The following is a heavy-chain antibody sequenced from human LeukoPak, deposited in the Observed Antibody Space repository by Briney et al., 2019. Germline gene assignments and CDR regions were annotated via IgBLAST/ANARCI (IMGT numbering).Heavy chain of an antibody. V-gene: IGHV3-30*18. Sequence: GGSVRLSCVASGFIFSDYGIQWVRQAPGKGLEWVAAIAYDGNNTYYGDSVRGRFTISRDNPKKMVYLEMNSLRVEDTAVYYCAKTGMLRRVGYLDVWGKGTAVIVSS. J-gene: IGHJ6*04. CDR2: IAYDGNNT. CDR3: AKTGMLRRVGYLDV. D-gene: IGHD1-1*01. CDR1: GFIFSDYG.